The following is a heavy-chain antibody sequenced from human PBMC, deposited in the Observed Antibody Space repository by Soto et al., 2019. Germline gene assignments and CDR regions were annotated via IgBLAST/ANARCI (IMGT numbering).Heavy chain of an antibody. Sequence: ASVKVSCKASGYTLTSYGISWVRQAPGQGLEWMGWISAYNGNTNYAQKLQGRVTMTTDTSTSTAYMELRSLRSDDTAVYYCARDDPAVAGTSPLDYWGQGSLVTVSS. D-gene: IGHD6-19*01. CDR3: ARDDPAVAGTSPLDY. J-gene: IGHJ4*02. V-gene: IGHV1-18*01. CDR2: ISAYNGNT. CDR1: GYTLTSYG.